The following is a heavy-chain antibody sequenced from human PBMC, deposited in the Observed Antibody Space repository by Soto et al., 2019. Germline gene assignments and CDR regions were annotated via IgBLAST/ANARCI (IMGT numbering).Heavy chain of an antibody. CDR2: INHSGST. Sequence: QVQLQQWGAGLLKPSETLSLTCAVYGGSFSGYYWSWIRQPPGKGLEWIGEINHSGSTNYNPSLNTRVTISVDMSKNQFSLKLSSVTAADTAVYYCARVHPPYYDFWSGPYNWFDPWGQGTLVTVSS. J-gene: IGHJ5*02. V-gene: IGHV4-34*01. CDR3: ARVHPPYYDFWSGPYNWFDP. D-gene: IGHD3-3*01. CDR1: GGSFSGYY.